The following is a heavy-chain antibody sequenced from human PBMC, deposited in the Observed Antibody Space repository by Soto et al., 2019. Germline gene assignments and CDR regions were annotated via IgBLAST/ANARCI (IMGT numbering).Heavy chain of an antibody. J-gene: IGHJ3*02. D-gene: IGHD3-3*01. CDR3: AEERNSYGDFGSGFQIRATFSGAFDI. CDR2: IFLDDDK. CDR1: GFSISSYGLG. Sequence: QITLKESGPTLAKPTQHLTLTYTFSGFSISSYGLGVRWIRQPPGKYLEWRPLIFLDDDKRYSPSLKSSHTITRDTSKNQVVLTMTDMDPVDTDAYYCAEERNSYGDFGSGFQIRATFSGAFDIWGQGTMVTISS. V-gene: IGHV2-5*02.